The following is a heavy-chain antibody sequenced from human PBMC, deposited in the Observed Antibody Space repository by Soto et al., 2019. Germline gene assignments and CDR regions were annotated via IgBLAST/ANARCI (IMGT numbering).Heavy chain of an antibody. D-gene: IGHD1-26*01. CDR3: ARRRDSGSYGNYFDY. CDR2: IYYSGST. V-gene: IGHV4-39*01. J-gene: IGHJ4*02. CDR1: GGSVSSGSYY. Sequence: SETLSLTCTVSGGSVSSGSYYWSWIRQPPGKGLEWIGSIYYSGSTYYNPSLKSRVTISVDTSKNQFSLKLSSVTAADTAVYYCARRRDSGSYGNYFDYWGQGTLVTVSS.